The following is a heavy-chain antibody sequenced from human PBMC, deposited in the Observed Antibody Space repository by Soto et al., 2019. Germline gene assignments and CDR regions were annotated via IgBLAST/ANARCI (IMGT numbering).Heavy chain of an antibody. D-gene: IGHD3-10*01. CDR2: IRSKAYGGTT. CDR1: GFTFGDYA. CDR3: TRSVLLWFGELSTLDY. J-gene: IGHJ4*02. Sequence: ESGGGLVKPGRSLRLSCTASGFTFGDYAMSWFRQAPGKGLEWVGFIRSKAYGGTTEYAASVKGRFTISRDDSKSIAYLQMNSLKTEDTAVYYCTRSVLLWFGELSTLDYWGQGTLVTVSS. V-gene: IGHV3-49*05.